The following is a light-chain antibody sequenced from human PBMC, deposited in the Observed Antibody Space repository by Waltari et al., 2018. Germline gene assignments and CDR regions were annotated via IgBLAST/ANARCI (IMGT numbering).Light chain of an antibody. CDR3: HQYTDWPPT. J-gene: IGKJ1*01. V-gene: IGKV3-15*01. Sequence: ETVMTQSPATLSVSPGERATLSCRASQSISNKLAWYQQKPGQAPRLLIYGVSTRATGFPARFGGSGSGTEFTLTISSLQSEDFAVYYCHQYTDWPPTFGQGTKVEVK. CDR1: QSISNK. CDR2: GVS.